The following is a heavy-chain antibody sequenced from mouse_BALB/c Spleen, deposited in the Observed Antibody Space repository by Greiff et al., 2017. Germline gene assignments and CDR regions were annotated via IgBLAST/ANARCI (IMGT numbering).Heavy chain of an antibody. Sequence: QVQLKESGPGLVAPSQSLSITCTVSGFSLTSYGVHWVRQPPGKGLEWLGVIWAGGSTNYNSALMSRLSISKDNSKSQVFLKMNSLQTDNTAMYYCARDWRYDVEYAMDYWGQGTSVTVSS. CDR2: IWAGGST. CDR1: GFSLTSYG. CDR3: ARDWRYDVEYAMDY. V-gene: IGHV2-9*02. D-gene: IGHD2-14*01. J-gene: IGHJ4*01.